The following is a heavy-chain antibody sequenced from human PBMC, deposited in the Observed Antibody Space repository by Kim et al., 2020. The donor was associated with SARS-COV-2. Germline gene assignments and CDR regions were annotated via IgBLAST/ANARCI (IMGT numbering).Heavy chain of an antibody. Sequence: PTYAQGFTGLFVFSLDTSVSTAYLQISSLKAEDTAVYYCARGVLRDAFDIWGQGTMVTVSS. CDR2: P. CDR3: ARGVLRDAFDI. J-gene: IGHJ3*02. V-gene: IGHV7-4-1*02.